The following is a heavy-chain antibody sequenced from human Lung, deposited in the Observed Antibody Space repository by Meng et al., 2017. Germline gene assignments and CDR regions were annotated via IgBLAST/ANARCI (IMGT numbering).Heavy chain of an antibody. D-gene: IGHD3-3*01. CDR3: ARDRVFGVVINNNWFDP. Sequence: GESLKISCAASGFTFSSYWMHWVRQAPGKGLVWVSRINSDGSSTSYADSVKGRFTISRDNAKNTLYLQMNSLRAEDTAVYYCARDRVFGVVINNNWFDPWGQGNLV. J-gene: IGHJ5*01. V-gene: IGHV3-74*01. CDR2: INSDGSST. CDR1: GFTFSSYW.